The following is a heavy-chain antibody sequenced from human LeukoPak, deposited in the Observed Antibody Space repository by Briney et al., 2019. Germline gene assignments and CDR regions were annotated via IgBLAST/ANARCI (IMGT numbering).Heavy chain of an antibody. CDR2: IYSGGST. V-gene: IGHV3-66*01. Sequence: GGSLRLSCAASGFTVSSNYMSWVRRAPGKGLEWVSVIYSGGSTYYADSVKGRFTISRDNSKNTLYLQMNSLRAEDTAVYYCAELGITMIGGVWGKGTTVTISS. CDR3: AELGITMIGGV. D-gene: IGHD3-10*02. CDR1: GFTVSSNY. J-gene: IGHJ6*04.